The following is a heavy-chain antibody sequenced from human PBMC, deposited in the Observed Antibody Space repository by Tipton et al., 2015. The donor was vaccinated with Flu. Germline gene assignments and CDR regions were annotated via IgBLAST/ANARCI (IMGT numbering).Heavy chain of an antibody. Sequence: QLVQSGAEVKKPGASVKVSCRASGYTFTTYDINWVRQAPGQGLEWLGWINPNTGNTGYAQKFQGRVTVTRDTSTSIAYMEVTSLTSDDTAVYFCARAPFEEYKSVYSHGLDDWGQGTTVTVSS. CDR2: INPNTGNT. CDR3: ARAPFEEYKSVYSHGLDD. J-gene: IGHJ6*02. CDR1: GYTFTTYD. D-gene: IGHD6-6*01. V-gene: IGHV1-8*02.